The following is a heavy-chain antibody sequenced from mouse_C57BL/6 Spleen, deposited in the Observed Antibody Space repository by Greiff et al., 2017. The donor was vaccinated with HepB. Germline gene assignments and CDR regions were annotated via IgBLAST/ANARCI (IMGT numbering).Heavy chain of an antibody. J-gene: IGHJ3*01. D-gene: IGHD2-4*01. CDR2: IWRGGST. V-gene: IGHV2-5*01. CDR3: AKGGHYDYDEASFAY. Sequence: VQLQQSGPGLVQPSQSLSITCTVSGFSLTSYGVHWVRQSPGKGLEWLGVIWRGGSTDYNAAFMSRLSITKDNSKSQVFFKMNSLQADDTAIYYCAKGGHYDYDEASFAYWGQGTLVTVSA. CDR1: GFSLTSYG.